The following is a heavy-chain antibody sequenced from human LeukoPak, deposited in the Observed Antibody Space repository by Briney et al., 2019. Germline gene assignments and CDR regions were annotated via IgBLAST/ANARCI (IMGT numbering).Heavy chain of an antibody. CDR3: ARGTVVIPAAVGDDAFDI. CDR2: ISAYNGNT. CDR1: GYTFTSYG. Sequence: ASVKVSCKASGYTFTSYGISWVRQAPGQGLEWMGWISAYNGNTNYAQKLQGRVTMTRDTSTSTVYMELSSLRSEDTAVYYCARGTVVIPAAVGDDAFDIWGQGTMVTVSS. V-gene: IGHV1-18*01. J-gene: IGHJ3*02. D-gene: IGHD2-2*01.